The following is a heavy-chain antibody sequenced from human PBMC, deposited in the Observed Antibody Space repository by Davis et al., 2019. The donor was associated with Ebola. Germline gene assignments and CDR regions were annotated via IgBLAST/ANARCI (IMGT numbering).Heavy chain of an antibody. CDR1: GSISSSYV. J-gene: IGHJ3*02. CDR3: VKDTSTIWFDI. CDR2: LGTSADT. Sequence: PGGSLRLSCAPSGSISSSYVMSWVRQAPGKGLEWVSTLGTSADTYYADSVKGRFTISRDNSKNILYLQMNGLRVEDTAIYYCVKDTSTIWFDIWGQGTMVTVSS. V-gene: IGHV3-23*01. D-gene: IGHD1-26*01.